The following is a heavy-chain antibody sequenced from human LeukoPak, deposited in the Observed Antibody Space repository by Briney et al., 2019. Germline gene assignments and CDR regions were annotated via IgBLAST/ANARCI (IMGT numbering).Heavy chain of an antibody. V-gene: IGHV4-4*07. CDR2: IDASGST. D-gene: IGHD5-24*01. CDR1: GASVSSYY. CDR3: ARKDGDI. Sequence: SETLSLTCTVSGASVSSYYWIWIRQPAGRGLEWIGRIDASGSTNYNPSLKSRVTMSVDSSKNQFSLKVRSVTAADTAVYYCARKDGDIWGQGTMVTVSS. J-gene: IGHJ3*02.